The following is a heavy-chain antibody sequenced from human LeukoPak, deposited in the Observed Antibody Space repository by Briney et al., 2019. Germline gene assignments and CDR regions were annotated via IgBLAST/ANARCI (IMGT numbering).Heavy chain of an antibody. Sequence: SETLSLTCTVSGGSISSSSYYWGWIRQPPGKGLEWIGSIYYSGSTNYNPSLKSRVTISVDTSKNHFSLKLSSVTAADTAVYYCARKGSYGSGSYIDYWGQGTLVTVSS. CDR1: GGSISSSSYY. D-gene: IGHD3-10*01. CDR2: IYYSGST. V-gene: IGHV4-39*07. J-gene: IGHJ4*02. CDR3: ARKGSYGSGSYIDY.